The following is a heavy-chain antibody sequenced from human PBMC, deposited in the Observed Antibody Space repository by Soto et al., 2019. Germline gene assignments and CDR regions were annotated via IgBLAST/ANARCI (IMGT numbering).Heavy chain of an antibody. CDR2: ISTAGNT. CDR1: GFTFSNYY. CDR3: ARGRDSGLYYFDY. Sequence: GGSLRLSCAASGFTFSNYYTHWVRHATGKGLEWVSTISTAGNTYSPGSVKGRFTISRENAKNSLYLQMNSLRVDDTAVYYCARGRDSGLYYFDYWGRGTLVTVSS. D-gene: IGHD2-21*01. V-gene: IGHV3-13*01. J-gene: IGHJ4*02.